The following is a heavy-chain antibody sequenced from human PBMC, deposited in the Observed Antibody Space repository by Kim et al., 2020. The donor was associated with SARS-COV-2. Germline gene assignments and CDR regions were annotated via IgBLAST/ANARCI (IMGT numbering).Heavy chain of an antibody. Sequence: GGSLRLSCAASGLTFSSYAMSWVRQAPGKGLEWVSAIDTSADRTYYADSVKGRFTISRDNSKNTLYLQMNNLRAEDTAVYFCAIRYGSNWPYYFDYWGQGTLVTVSS. J-gene: IGHJ4*02. CDR2: IDTSADRT. V-gene: IGHV3-23*01. CDR3: AIRYGSNWPYYFDY. D-gene: IGHD6-13*01. CDR1: GLTFSSYA.